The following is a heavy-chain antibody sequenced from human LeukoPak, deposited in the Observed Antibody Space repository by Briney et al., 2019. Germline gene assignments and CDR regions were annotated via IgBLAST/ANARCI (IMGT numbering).Heavy chain of an antibody. Sequence: GGSLRLSCTASGFTFSASWMSWVRQAPGKGLEWVANIKKDGNEKCYVDSVKGRFTISRDNAKNSLYLQMNSLRAEDTAVYYCVKDRLRFSYWGQGTLVTVSS. D-gene: IGHD3-16*01. V-gene: IGHV3-7*03. CDR2: IKKDGNEK. J-gene: IGHJ4*02. CDR3: VKDRLRFSY. CDR1: GFTFSASW.